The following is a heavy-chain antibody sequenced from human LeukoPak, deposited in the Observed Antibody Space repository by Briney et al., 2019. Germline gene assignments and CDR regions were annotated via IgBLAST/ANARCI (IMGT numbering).Heavy chain of an antibody. D-gene: IGHD3-10*01. V-gene: IGHV3-21*01. CDR3: AREKPTTMVRDPNDY. J-gene: IGHJ4*02. CDR2: INSSSSYI. Sequence: GGSLRLSCAASGFTFSSEWMIWVRQAPGKGLEWVSSINSSSSYIYYADSVKGRFTISRDNAKNSLYLQMNSLRAEDTAVYYCAREKPTTMVRDPNDYWGQGTLVTVSS. CDR1: GFTFSSEW.